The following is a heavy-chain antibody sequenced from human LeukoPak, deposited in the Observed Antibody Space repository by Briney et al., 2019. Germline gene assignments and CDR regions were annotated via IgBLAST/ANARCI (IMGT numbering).Heavy chain of an antibody. J-gene: IGHJ5*02. CDR1: GGSFSGYY. V-gene: IGHV4-34*01. CDR3: ASLYNWFDP. Sequence: PSGTLSLTCAVYGGSFSGYYWSWIRQPPGKGLEWIGEINHSGSTNYNPSLKSRVTISVDTSKNQFTLKLSSVTAADTAVYYCASLYNWFDPWGQGTLVTVSS. CDR2: INHSGST.